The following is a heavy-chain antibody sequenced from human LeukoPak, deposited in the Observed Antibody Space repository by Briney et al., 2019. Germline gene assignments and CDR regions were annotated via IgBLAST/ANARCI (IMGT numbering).Heavy chain of an antibody. CDR2: TQNRANHYTT. CDR1: GLTFSDHY. J-gene: IGHJ6*02. Sequence: GGSLRLSCAASGLTFSDHYMDWVRQAPGQGLEWIARTQNRANHYTTEYAASVKGRFISSRDDSDYSLHLQMNNLKVEDTAVYYCARDTDVALDFWGQGTTVTVSS. V-gene: IGHV3-72*01. CDR3: ARDTDVALDF.